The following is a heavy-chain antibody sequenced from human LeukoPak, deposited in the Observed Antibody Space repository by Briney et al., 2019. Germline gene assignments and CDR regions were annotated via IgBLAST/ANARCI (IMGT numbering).Heavy chain of an antibody. Sequence: SVKVSCKASGGTFSSYAISWVRQAPGQGLEWMGRIIPIPGIANYAQKFQGRVTITADKSTSTAYMELSSLRSEDTAVHYCARVVVGGDYLDYWGQGTLVTVSS. CDR2: IIPIPGIA. CDR1: GGTFSSYA. D-gene: IGHD3-10*01. V-gene: IGHV1-69*04. J-gene: IGHJ4*02. CDR3: ARVVVGGDYLDY.